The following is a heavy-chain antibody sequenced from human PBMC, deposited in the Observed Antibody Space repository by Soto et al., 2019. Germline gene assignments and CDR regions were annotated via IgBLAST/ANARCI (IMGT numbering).Heavy chain of an antibody. D-gene: IGHD3-16*02. CDR2: INAGNGNT. CDR1: GYTFTSYA. Sequence: GASVKVSCKASGYTFTSYAMHWVRQAPGQRLEWMGWINAGNGNTKYSQKFQGRVTITRDTSASTAYMELSSLRSEDTAVYYCASGTYVWGSYPNWYFDLWGRGTLVTVSS. CDR3: ASGTYVWGSYPNWYFDL. J-gene: IGHJ2*01. V-gene: IGHV1-3*01.